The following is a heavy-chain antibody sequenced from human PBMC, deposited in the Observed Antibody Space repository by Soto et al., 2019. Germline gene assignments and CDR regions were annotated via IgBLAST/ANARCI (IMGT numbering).Heavy chain of an antibody. D-gene: IGHD6-6*01. J-gene: IGHJ4*02. CDR2: INHSGST. CDR1: GGSFSGYY. CDR3: ARAEYSSSSALDY. Sequence: PSETLSLTCAVYGGSFSGYYWSWIRQPPGKGLEWIGEINHSGSTNYNPSLKSRVTISVDTSKNQFSLKLSSVTAADTAVYYCARAEYSSSSALDYWGQGXLVTVYS. V-gene: IGHV4-34*01.